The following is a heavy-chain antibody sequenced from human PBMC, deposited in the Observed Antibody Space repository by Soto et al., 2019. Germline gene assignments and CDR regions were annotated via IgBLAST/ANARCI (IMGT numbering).Heavy chain of an antibody. V-gene: IGHV4-31*03. Sequence: SETLSLTCTVSGGSISSGGYYWSWIRQHPGKGLEWIGYIYYSGSTYYNPSLKSRVTISVDTSKNQFSLKRSSVTAADTAVYYCARGLKARTGEDAFDIWGQGTMVTVSS. J-gene: IGHJ3*02. CDR1: GGSISSGGYY. D-gene: IGHD7-27*01. CDR3: ARGLKARTGEDAFDI. CDR2: IYYSGST.